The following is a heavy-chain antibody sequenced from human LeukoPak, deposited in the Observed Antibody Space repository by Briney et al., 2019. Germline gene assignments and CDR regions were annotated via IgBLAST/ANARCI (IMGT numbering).Heavy chain of an antibody. V-gene: IGHV4-39*07. CDR3: ARGLHYYDSSGYYLARYYYYMDV. CDR1: GGSISTSSHY. D-gene: IGHD3-22*01. Sequence: SETLSLTCSVSGGSISTSSHYWAWIRQPPGKGLEWIGTIYYSGSTYYNPSLKSGVTISVDTSKNQFSLKLSSVTAADTAVYYCARGLHYYDSSGYYLARYYYYMDVWGKGTTVTVSS. J-gene: IGHJ6*03. CDR2: IYYSGST.